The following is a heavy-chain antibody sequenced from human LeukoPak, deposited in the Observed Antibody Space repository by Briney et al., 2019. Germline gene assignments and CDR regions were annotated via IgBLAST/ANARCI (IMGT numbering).Heavy chain of an antibody. Sequence: SETLSLTCAVYGGSFSGYYWSWIRQHPGKGLEWIGYIYYSGSTHYNPSLKSRVTISVDTSKNQFSLKLSSVTAADTAVYYCARVAHGGWFDPWGQGTLVTVSS. CDR2: IYYSGST. CDR3: ARVAHGGWFDP. V-gene: IGHV4-31*11. J-gene: IGHJ5*02. CDR1: GGSFSGYY. D-gene: IGHD4-23*01.